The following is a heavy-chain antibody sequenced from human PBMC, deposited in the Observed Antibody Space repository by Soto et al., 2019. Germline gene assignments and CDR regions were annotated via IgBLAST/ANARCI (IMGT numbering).Heavy chain of an antibody. CDR1: GFTFSSYA. CDR3: ASWSSGYYHSDY. D-gene: IGHD3-22*01. CDR2: ISYDGSNK. Sequence: PGGSLRLSCAASGFTFSSYAMHWVRQAPGKGLEWVAVISYDGSNKYYADSVKGRFTISRDNSKNTLYLQMNSLRAEDTAVYYCASWSSGYYHSDYWGQGTLVTVSS. J-gene: IGHJ4*02. V-gene: IGHV3-30-3*01.